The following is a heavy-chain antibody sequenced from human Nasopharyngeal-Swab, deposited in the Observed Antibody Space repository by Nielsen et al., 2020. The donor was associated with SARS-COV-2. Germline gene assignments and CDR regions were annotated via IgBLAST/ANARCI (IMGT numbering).Heavy chain of an antibody. J-gene: IGHJ4*02. CDR3: AADAQLLGFDY. D-gene: IGHD4-23*01. CDR2: IVVGSGNT. V-gene: IGHV1-58*01. CDR1: GFTFTSSA. Sequence: SVKVSCKASGFTFTSSAVQWVRQARGQRLEWIGWIVVGSGNTNYAQKFQERVTITRDMSTSTAYMELGSLRSEDTAVYYCAADAQLLGFDYWGQGTLVTVSS.